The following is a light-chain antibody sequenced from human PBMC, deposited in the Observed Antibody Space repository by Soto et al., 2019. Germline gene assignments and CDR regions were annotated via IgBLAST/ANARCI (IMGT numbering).Light chain of an antibody. CDR3: HQHNTCSFT. Sequence: LQITPFPSNPSAFVGDKVPLTCRASKSISSWLAWYQQKPGKAPKLLIFYASSLVSGVPSRFSGSGSGTEFILTISSLQPDDFATYYCHQHNTCSFTFGHGTKVDIK. CDR2: YAS. V-gene: IGKV1-5*01. J-gene: IGKJ3*01. CDR1: KSISSW.